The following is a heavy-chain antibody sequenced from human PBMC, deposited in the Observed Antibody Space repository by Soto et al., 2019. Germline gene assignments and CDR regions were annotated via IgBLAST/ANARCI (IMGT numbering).Heavy chain of an antibody. CDR2: IYSGGST. CDR3: ARDRGYYGAGSYYSLHYYCGMDV. CDR1: GFTVSSNY. D-gene: IGHD3-10*01. J-gene: IGHJ6*02. V-gene: IGHV3-66*01. Sequence: EVQLVESGGGLVQPGGSLRLSCAASGFTVSSNYMSWVRQAPGKGLEWVSVIYSGGSTYYADSVKGRFTISRDNSKNTLYLQMNSLRAEYTAVYYCARDRGYYGAGSYYSLHYYCGMDVWGQWTRVRVSS.